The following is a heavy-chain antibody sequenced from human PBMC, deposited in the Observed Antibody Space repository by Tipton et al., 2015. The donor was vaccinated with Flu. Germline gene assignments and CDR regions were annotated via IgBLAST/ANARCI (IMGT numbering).Heavy chain of an antibody. J-gene: IGHJ4*02. CDR2: IYPGDSDT. CDR1: GYSFTSYW. CDR3: ARTNGDFWSGPDIPPDY. Sequence: QSGPEVKKPGESLKISCKGSGYSFTSYWIGWVRQMPGKGLEWMGIIYPGDSDTRYSPSFQGQVTISADKSISTAYLQWSSLKASDTAMYYCARTNGDFWSGPDIPPDYWGQGTLVTVSS. D-gene: IGHD3-3*01. V-gene: IGHV5-51*01.